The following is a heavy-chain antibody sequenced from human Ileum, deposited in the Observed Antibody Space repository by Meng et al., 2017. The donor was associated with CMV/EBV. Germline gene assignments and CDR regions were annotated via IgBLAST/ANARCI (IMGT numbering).Heavy chain of an antibody. CDR3: AKVTGGDLDY. J-gene: IGHJ4*02. D-gene: IGHD2-21*01. CDR2: IRGSGGTT. Sequence: SCGASRFSFSGHGMRGVRQAPGKGLEWVSGIRGSGGTTYYAGSVKGRFTISRENSKNTLYLQMNSLRAEDTAVYYCAKVTGGDLDYWGQGTLVTVSS. CDR1: RFSFSGHG. V-gene: IGHV3-23*01.